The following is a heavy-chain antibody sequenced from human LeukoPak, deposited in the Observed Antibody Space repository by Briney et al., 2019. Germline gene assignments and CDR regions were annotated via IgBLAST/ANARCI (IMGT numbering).Heavy chain of an antibody. D-gene: IGHD7-27*01. J-gene: IGHJ4*02. V-gene: IGHV1-24*01. Sequence: ASVKVSCKVSGYTLSDLYMHWVRQAPGKGLEWMGGYDREDGGTIFAQKFQGRVTMTEDTSSDIAYMELSSLRSDDTAVYYCATEPNWGSGTGAWGQGTLVTVSS. CDR3: ATEPNWGSGTGA. CDR1: GYTLSDLY. CDR2: YDREDGGT.